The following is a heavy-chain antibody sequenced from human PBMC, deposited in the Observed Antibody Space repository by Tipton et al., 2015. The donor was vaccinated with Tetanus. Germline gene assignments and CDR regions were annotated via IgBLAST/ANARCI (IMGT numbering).Heavy chain of an antibody. D-gene: IGHD6-19*01. V-gene: IGHV1-46*01. CDR3: ARVFIAVAGHNWFDP. Sequence: VQLVQSGAEVKKPGASVKVSCKASGYTFTSYYIHWVRQAPGQGLEWMGIINPSGGSTSYAQKFQGRVTMTRDTSTSTVYMELSSLRSEDTAVYYCARVFIAVAGHNWFDPWGQGTLVTVSS. CDR2: INPSGGST. CDR1: GYTFTSYY. J-gene: IGHJ5*02.